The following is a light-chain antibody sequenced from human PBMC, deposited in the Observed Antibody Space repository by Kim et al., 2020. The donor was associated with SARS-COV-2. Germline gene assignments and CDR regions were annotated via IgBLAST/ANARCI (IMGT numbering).Light chain of an antibody. CDR1: TFNIGNNP. J-gene: IGLJ3*02. CDR2: NDN. CDR3: AAWDDSLHAGV. V-gene: IGLV1-44*01. Sequence: GQRTHISCSGSTFNIGNNPVNWYQQRPGTAPKVLIHNDNQRPSGVPDRFSGSKSGTSATLAISGLQSDDEADYYCAAWDDSLHAGVFGGGTQLTVL.